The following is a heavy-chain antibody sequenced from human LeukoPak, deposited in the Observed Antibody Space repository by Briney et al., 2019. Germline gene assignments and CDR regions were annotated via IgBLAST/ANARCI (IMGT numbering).Heavy chain of an antibody. Sequence: GGSLRLSCAASGFTFSSFDMHWVRQPTGQGLEWVSTIGTASDTYYPGSVEGRFTISRDNSKNTLYLQMNSLRAEDTAVYYCVRSARDCSSPSCRLDPWGQGTLVTVSS. V-gene: IGHV3-13*01. CDR1: GFTFSSFD. J-gene: IGHJ5*02. CDR2: IGTASDT. D-gene: IGHD2-2*01. CDR3: VRSARDCSSPSCRLDP.